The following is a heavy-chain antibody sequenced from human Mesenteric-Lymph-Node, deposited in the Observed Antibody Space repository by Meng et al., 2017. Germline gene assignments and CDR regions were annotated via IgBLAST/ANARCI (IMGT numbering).Heavy chain of an antibody. CDR2: ISWNSGSI. V-gene: IGHV3-20*04. J-gene: IGHJ5*02. Sequence: GESLKISCAASGFTFSSYWMSWVRQAPGKGLEWVSGISWNSGSIGYADSVKGRFTISRDNAKNSLYLQMNSLRAEDTAVYYCARYFSSTSCQKLGGGFDPWGQGTLVTVSS. CDR1: GFTFSSYW. D-gene: IGHD2-2*01. CDR3: ARYFSSTSCQKLGGGFDP.